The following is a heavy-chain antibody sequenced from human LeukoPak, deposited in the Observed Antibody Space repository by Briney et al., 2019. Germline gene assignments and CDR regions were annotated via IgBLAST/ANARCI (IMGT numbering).Heavy chain of an antibody. CDR3: TTGIRGD. CDR2: IKSKTDGGTT. CDR1: GFTFSGSA. Sequence: GGSLRPSCAASGFTFSGSAMHWVRQAPGKGLEWVGRIKSKTDGGTTGFAAPVKGRFTISRDDSKNTLFLQMNSLKTEDTAVYYCTTGIRGDCGQGTLVTVSS. V-gene: IGHV3-15*07. J-gene: IGHJ4*02.